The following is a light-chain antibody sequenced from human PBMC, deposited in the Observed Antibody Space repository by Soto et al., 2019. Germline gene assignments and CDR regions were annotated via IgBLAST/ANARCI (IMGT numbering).Light chain of an antibody. CDR3: QSYDSSLSSVL. CDR2: GHI. CDR1: SSNIGAGYD. J-gene: IGLJ2*01. V-gene: IGLV1-40*01. Sequence: QAVVTQTPSVSGAPGQRVTISCTGSSSNIGAGYDVHWYQHLPGTAPKLLIYGHINRPSGVPDRFSGSKSGTSASLAITGLQAEDEADYYCQSYDSSLSSVLFGGGTQLTVL.